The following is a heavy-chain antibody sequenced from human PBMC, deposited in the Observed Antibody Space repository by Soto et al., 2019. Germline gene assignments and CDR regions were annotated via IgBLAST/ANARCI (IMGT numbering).Heavy chain of an antibody. J-gene: IGHJ6*02. CDR3: ARDRRGYSYGKNDYYYYGMDV. CDR1: GGSISSSNW. Sequence: SETLSLTCAVSGGSISSSNWWSWVRQPPGKGLEWIGEIYHSGSTNYNPSLKSRVTISVDKSKNQFSLKLSSVTAADTAVYYCARDRRGYSYGKNDYYYYGMDVWGQGTTVTVSS. D-gene: IGHD5-18*01. V-gene: IGHV4-4*02. CDR2: IYHSGST.